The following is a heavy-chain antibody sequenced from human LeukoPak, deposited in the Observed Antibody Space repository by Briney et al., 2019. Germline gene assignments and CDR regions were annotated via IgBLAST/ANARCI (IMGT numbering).Heavy chain of an antibody. D-gene: IGHD6-19*01. J-gene: IGHJ4*02. CDR1: GFTFSSYA. V-gene: IGHV3-23*01. Sequence: PGGSLRLSCAASGFTFSSYAMSWVRQAPGKGLEWVSAISGSGGSTYYADSVKGRFTISRDNSKNTLYLQMNSLRAEDTAVYYCAKEEEDIAVAGTKNRPFDYWGQGTLVTVSS. CDR2: ISGSGGST. CDR3: AKEEEDIAVAGTKNRPFDY.